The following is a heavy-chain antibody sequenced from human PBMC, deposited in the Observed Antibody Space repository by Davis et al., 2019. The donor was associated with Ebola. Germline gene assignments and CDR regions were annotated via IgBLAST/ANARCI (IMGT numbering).Heavy chain of an antibody. D-gene: IGHD3-10*01. J-gene: IGHJ4*02. CDR2: VSHGGVS. Sequence: SETLSLTCAVYGGSFSDYFWSWIRQSPGKGLEWIGKVSHGGVSDYNPSLMSRVTISVDTSKNQFSLKLSSVTAADTAVYYCARLGSYGQYHYFDSWGQGTLVTVSS. CDR3: ARLGSYGQYHYFDS. V-gene: IGHV4-34*01. CDR1: GGSFSDYF.